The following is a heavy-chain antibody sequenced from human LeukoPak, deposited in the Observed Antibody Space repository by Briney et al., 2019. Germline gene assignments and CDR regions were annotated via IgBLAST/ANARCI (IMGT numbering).Heavy chain of an antibody. V-gene: IGHV3-23*01. CDR1: GFTFSSYA. CDR3: ARGGCLAYCGGEGAFDI. D-gene: IGHD2-21*01. J-gene: IGHJ3*02. Sequence: GGSLRLSCAASGFTFSSYAMSWVRQAPGKGLEWVSAISGSGGSTYYADSVKGRFTISRDNSKNTLYLQMNSLRSEDTAVYYCARGGCLAYCGGEGAFDIWGQGTMVTVSS. CDR2: ISGSGGST.